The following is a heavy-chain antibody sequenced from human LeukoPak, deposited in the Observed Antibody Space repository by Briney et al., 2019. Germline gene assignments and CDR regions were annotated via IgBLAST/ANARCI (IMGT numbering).Heavy chain of an antibody. CDR1: GFTFSSYW. CDR2: INSDGSST. Sequence: GGSPRLSCAASGFTFSSYWMHWVRQAPGKGQVWVSRINSDGSSTSYAHSVKGRFTISRDNDKNTLSLQMNSLRAEATAVYYCARDLRNYYGSGSYEDYWGQGTLVTVSS. V-gene: IGHV3-74*01. J-gene: IGHJ4*02. D-gene: IGHD3-10*01. CDR3: ARDLRNYYGSGSYEDY.